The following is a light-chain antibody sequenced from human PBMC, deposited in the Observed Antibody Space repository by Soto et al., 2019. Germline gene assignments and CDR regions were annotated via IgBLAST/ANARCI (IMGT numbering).Light chain of an antibody. Sequence: ALTQPASVSGSPGQSITISCTGTSSDVGGYNYVSWYQQHPGKAPKLMIYDVSNRPSGVSNRFSGSKSGNTASLTISGLQAEDEADYYCSSYTSSSTLGFGGGTQLTVL. J-gene: IGLJ2*01. CDR2: DVS. V-gene: IGLV2-14*01. CDR3: SSYTSSSTLG. CDR1: SSDVGGYNY.